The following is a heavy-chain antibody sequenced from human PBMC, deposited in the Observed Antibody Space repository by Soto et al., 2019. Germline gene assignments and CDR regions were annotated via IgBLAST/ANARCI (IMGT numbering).Heavy chain of an antibody. D-gene: IGHD3-10*01. CDR3: ARGEGVGEDYYYGMDV. CDR1: GGSISSGDYY. V-gene: IGHV4-30-4*01. Sequence: QVQLQESGPGLVKPSQTLSLTCTVSGGSISSGDYYWSWIRQPPGKGLEWIGYIYYSGSTYYNPSLKSRVTISVDTSKNQFSLKLSSVTAADTAVYYCARGEGVGEDYYYGMDVWGQGTTVTVSS. CDR2: IYYSGST. J-gene: IGHJ6*02.